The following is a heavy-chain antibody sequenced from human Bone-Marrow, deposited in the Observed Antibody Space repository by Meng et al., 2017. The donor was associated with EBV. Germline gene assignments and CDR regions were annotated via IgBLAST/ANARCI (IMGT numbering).Heavy chain of an antibody. CDR2: TNENGRIT. V-gene: IGHV3-74*01. CDR3: SKDLAGSDDD. CDR1: GFSFSRYW. D-gene: IGHD6-25*01. Sequence: EVQLEERGGTVVQPGDPLRLSCAASGFSFSRYWMDWVRQAPGKGLEWVSRTNENGRITDYADSVKGRFTISRDNTKNILYLQMNSLRAGDTAVYFCSKDLAGSDDDWGQGTLVTVSS. J-gene: IGHJ4*02.